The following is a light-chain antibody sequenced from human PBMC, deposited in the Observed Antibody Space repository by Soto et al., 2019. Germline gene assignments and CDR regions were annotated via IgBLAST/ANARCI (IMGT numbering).Light chain of an antibody. Sequence: QSALTQPASVSGSPGQSITISCTGTSSDVGGYNYVSWYQQHPGKAPKLMIHEVSNRPSGVSNRFSGSKSGNTASLTISGLQAEDEADYYCSSYRSSSTPYVFGTGTKLTVL. V-gene: IGLV2-14*01. J-gene: IGLJ1*01. CDR3: SSYRSSSTPYV. CDR2: EVS. CDR1: SSDVGGYNY.